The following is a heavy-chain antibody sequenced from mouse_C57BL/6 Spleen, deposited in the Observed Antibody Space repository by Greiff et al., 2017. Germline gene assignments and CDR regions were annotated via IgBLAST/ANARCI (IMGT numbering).Heavy chain of an antibody. Sequence: QVQLQQSGAELVKPGASVKISCKASGYAFSSYWMNWVKQRPGKGLEWIGQIYPGDGDTNYNGKFKGKATLTADKSSSTAYMQLSSLTSEDSAVYFWAREWIYYDYDRGAWFAYWGQGTLVTVSA. CDR3: AREWIYYDYDRGAWFAY. CDR1: GYAFSSYW. J-gene: IGHJ3*01. D-gene: IGHD2-4*01. CDR2: IYPGDGDT. V-gene: IGHV1-80*01.